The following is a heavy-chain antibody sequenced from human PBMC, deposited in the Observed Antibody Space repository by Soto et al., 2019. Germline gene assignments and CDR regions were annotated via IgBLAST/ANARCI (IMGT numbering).Heavy chain of an antibody. D-gene: IGHD2-2*01. CDR2: INHSGST. CDR3: ARVAPRDCSTTRCYVLWFDP. CDR1: GGSFSGYY. J-gene: IGHJ5*02. Sequence: SETLSLTCAVYGGSFSGYYWSWIRQPPGTGLEWIGEINHSGSTKYNPSLKSRVTISVDTSKNQFSLKLSSVTAADTAVYYCARVAPRDCSTTRCYVLWFDPWGQGTLVTVSS. V-gene: IGHV4-34*01.